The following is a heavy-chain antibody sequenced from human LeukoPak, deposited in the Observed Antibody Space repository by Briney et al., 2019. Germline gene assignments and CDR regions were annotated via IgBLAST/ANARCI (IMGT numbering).Heavy chain of an antibody. CDR1: GGTFSSYA. Sequence: SVKVSCKASGGTFSSYAISWVRQAPGQGLEWMGGIIPIFGTANYAQKFQGRVTITTDESTSTAYMELSSLRSEDTAVYYCARRDLDTAMVTWAFDIWGQGTMVTVYS. V-gene: IGHV1-69*05. CDR3: ARRDLDTAMVTWAFDI. J-gene: IGHJ3*02. D-gene: IGHD5-18*01. CDR2: IIPIFGTA.